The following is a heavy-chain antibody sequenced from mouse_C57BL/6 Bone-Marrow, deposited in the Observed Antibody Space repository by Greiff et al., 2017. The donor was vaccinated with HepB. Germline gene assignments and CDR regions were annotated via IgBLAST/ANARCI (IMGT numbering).Heavy chain of an antibody. CDR3: ARHGGDYDSYAMDY. D-gene: IGHD2-4*01. CDR1: GFSLTSYG. Sequence: QVQLKESGPGLVAPSQSLSITCTVSGFSLTSYGVHWVRQPPGKGLEWLVVIWSDGSTTYNSALKSRLSISKDNSKSQVFLKMNSLQTDDTAMYYCARHGGDYDSYAMDYWGQGTSVTVSS. J-gene: IGHJ4*01. V-gene: IGHV2-6-1*01. CDR2: IWSDGST.